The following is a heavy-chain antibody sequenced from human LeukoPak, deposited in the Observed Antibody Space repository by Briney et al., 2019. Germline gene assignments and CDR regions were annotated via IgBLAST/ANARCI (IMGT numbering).Heavy chain of an antibody. Sequence: PGRSLRLSCAASGFTFSSFGMHWVRQAPGKELEWVAVLSYDGSNRYYADSVKGRFTISRDNSKNTLYLQMNSLRAEDTAVYYCAKDASTVTLHADYWGQGTLVTVSS. V-gene: IGHV3-30*18. CDR2: LSYDGSNR. J-gene: IGHJ4*02. D-gene: IGHD4-17*01. CDR1: GFTFSSFG. CDR3: AKDASTVTLHADY.